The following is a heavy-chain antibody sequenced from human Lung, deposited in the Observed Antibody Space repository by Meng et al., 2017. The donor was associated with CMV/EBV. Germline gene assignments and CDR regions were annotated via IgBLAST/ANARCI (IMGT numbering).Heavy chain of an antibody. CDR1: GYTFTGYY. CDR3: ASIASSGSYYPFDY. CDR2: INPNSGGT. Sequence: SGYTFTGYYMHWVRQAPGQGLEWMGWINPNSGGTNYAQKFQGRVTMTRDTSISTAYMELSRLRSDDTAVYYCASIASSGSYYPFDYWGQGTLVTVSS. D-gene: IGHD1-26*01. J-gene: IGHJ4*02. V-gene: IGHV1-2*02.